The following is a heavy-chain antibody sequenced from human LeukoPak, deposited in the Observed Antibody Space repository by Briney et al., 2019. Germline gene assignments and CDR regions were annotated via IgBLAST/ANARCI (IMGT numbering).Heavy chain of an antibody. CDR2: IRGKAYGATT. CDR1: GFSFGDYA. V-gene: IGHV3-49*03. Sequence: GGSLRLSGTASGFSFGDYAMGGFRQAPGKGLEWGGLIRGKAYGATTEYAASVKGRFTISRDDSKSIAYLQMNSLKTEDTAVYYCTKSSNYYHYYYMDVWGKGTTVTVSS. CDR3: TKSSNYYHYYYMDV. J-gene: IGHJ6*03.